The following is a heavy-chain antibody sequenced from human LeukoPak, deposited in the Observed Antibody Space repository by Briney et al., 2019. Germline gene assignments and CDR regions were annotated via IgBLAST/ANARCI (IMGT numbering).Heavy chain of an antibody. Sequence: SVKVSCKTSGGTFNNSAISWVRQAPGQGLEWLGGIMPLFGTAGYAQKFQGRVTITKDESTRTVYLELTSLTSDDTAVYYCARVVGYSYVYADYWGQGTLVTVSS. V-gene: IGHV1-69*05. CDR2: IMPLFGTA. CDR3: ARVVGYSYVYADY. J-gene: IGHJ4*02. CDR1: GGTFNNSA. D-gene: IGHD5-18*01.